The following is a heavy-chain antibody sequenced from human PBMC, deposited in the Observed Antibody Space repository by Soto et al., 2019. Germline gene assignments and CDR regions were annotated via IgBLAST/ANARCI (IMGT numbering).Heavy chain of an antibody. D-gene: IGHD3-10*01. J-gene: IGHJ4*02. CDR3: ASSYGSGYRAFDY. CDR2: VNPIVRMS. V-gene: IGHV1-69*02. Sequence: QVQLVQSGAEVKRPGSSVKVSCKASGDTFNFYSINWVRQAPGLGLEWMGRVNPIVRMSNYAQKFQSRVTMTADKSTSTAYMELSSVRSEDTAIYYCASSYGSGYRAFDYWGQGALVTVSS. CDR1: GDTFNFYS.